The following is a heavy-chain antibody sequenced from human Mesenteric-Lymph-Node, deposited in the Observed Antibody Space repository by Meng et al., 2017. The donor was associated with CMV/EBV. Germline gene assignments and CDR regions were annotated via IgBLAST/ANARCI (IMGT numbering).Heavy chain of an antibody. J-gene: IGHJ5*02. CDR3: AKLVRFLEWSHWFDP. CDR2: IYSGGST. CDR1: GFTVSSNY. Sequence: GGSLRLSCAASGFTVSSNYMSWVRQAPGKGLEWVSVIYSGGSTYYADSVKGRFTISRDNSKNTPYLQMNSLRAEDTAVYYCAKLVRFLEWSHWFDPWGQGTLVTVSS. D-gene: IGHD3-3*01. V-gene: IGHV3-66*02.